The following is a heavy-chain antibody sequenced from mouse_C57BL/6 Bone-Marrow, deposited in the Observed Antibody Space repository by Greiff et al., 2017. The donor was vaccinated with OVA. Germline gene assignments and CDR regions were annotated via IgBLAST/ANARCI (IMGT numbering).Heavy chain of an antibody. Sequence: QVQLKEPGPGLVAPSQSLSIPCTVSGFSFTSYGVDWVRQPPGQGLEWLGVIWGGGSTHYNYALMYRLGISKDNSKCQVVLTMNSLQTDDTAMYYCCELTTVPTYAMDYWGQGTSVTVAS. D-gene: IGHD1-1*01. CDR1: GFSFTSYG. CDR2: IWGGGST. J-gene: IGHJ4*01. V-gene: IGHV2-9*01. CDR3: CELTTVPTYAMDY.